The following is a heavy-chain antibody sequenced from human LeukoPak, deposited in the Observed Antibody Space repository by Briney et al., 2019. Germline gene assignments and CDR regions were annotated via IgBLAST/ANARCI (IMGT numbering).Heavy chain of an antibody. J-gene: IGHJ4*02. CDR2: ISSSSNTM. CDR1: GFTFSSYG. CDR3: VRGYDFWSGYYDS. V-gene: IGHV3-48*01. D-gene: IGHD3-3*01. Sequence: GGSLRLSCAASGFTFSSYGMSWVRQAPGKGLEWVSHISSSSNTMYYADSVKGRFTISRDNAKNSLDLQMNSLRAEDTAVYYCVRGYDFWSGYYDSWGQGTLVTVSS.